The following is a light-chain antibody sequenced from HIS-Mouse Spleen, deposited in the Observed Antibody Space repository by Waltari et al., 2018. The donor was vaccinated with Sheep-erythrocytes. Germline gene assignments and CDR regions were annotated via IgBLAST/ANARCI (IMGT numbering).Light chain of an antibody. J-gene: IGKJ1*01. CDR2: GAS. V-gene: IGKV3-20*01. CDR3: QQYNNWPET. CDR1: QSVSSSY. Sequence: EIVLTQSPGTLSLSPGERATLSCRASQSVSSSYLAWYQQKPGQAPRLLIYGASSRATGIPDRFSGSGSGTDFTLTISRLEPEDFAVYYCQQYNNWPETFGKGTKVEIK.